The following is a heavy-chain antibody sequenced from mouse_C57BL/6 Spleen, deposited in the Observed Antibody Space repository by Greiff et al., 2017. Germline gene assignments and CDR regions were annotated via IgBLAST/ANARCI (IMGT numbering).Heavy chain of an antibody. CDR3: ARDGSTHYYAMDY. D-gene: IGHD5-1*01. CDR1: GYSFTDYN. J-gene: IGHJ4*01. CDR2: INHNYGTT. Sequence: VQLQQSGRELVKPGASVKISCKASGYSFTDYNMNWVKQSNGKSLEWIGVINHNYGTTSYNQKFKGKATLTVDQSSTTAHMQLNSLTSEDSAVYYCARDGSTHYYAMDYWGQGTSVTVSS. V-gene: IGHV1-39*01.